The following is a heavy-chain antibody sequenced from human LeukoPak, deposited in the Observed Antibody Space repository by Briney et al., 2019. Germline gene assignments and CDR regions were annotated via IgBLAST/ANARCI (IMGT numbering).Heavy chain of an antibody. Sequence: GGSLRLSCAASGFTFSSYGMHWVRQAPGKGLEWVSFIRYDGSDKHYADSVKGRFTISRDISQNTLYLQMNSLRPEDTAVNYFAKGRPDQGDSPPFDYWGQGTLVTVSS. CDR2: IRYDGSDK. V-gene: IGHV3-30*02. D-gene: IGHD2-21*02. J-gene: IGHJ4*02. CDR1: GFTFSSYG. CDR3: AKGRPDQGDSPPFDY.